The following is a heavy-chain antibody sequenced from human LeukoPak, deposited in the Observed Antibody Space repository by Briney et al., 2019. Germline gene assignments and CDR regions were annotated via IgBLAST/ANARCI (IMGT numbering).Heavy chain of an antibody. CDR2: ISAYNGNT. V-gene: IGHV1-18*01. Sequence: ASVKVSCKASGYRFITYGLSWVRQAPGQGLEWMGCISAYNGNTNFAPKLQGRVTMTADTSTSTAYMELRSLRSDDTAVYYCARTPSVPAASGDWFDPWGQGTLVTVSS. D-gene: IGHD2-2*01. J-gene: IGHJ5*02. CDR3: ARTPSVPAASGDWFDP. CDR1: GYRFITYG.